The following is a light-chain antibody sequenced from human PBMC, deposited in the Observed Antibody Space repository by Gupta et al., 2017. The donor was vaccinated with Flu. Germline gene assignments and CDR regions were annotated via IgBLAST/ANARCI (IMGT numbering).Light chain of an antibody. V-gene: IGLV2-14*01. J-gene: IGLJ2*01. CDR3: SAATSSSTMV. CDR2: EVS. CDR1: SSDVGGYDY. Sequence: QSALTQPASVSGSPGQSITISCTGTSSDVGGYDYVSWYQQHPVKAPKLMVYEVSKRPAGVSDRFSGSKSGNTASLTISGRKAEDEADYYCSAATSSSTMVFGGGTKLTVL.